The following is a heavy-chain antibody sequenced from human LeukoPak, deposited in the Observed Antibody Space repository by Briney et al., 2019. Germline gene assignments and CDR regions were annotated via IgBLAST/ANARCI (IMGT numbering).Heavy chain of an antibody. J-gene: IGHJ6*02. CDR2: IDPSDSYT. CDR3: ARRPIYSNYRYYYYGMDV. D-gene: IGHD4-11*01. Sequence: GESLRISCEGSGYSFTSYWISWVRQMPGKGLEWMGRIDPSDSYTNYSPSFQGHVTISADKSISTAYLQWSSLKASDTAMYYCARRPIYSNYRYYYYGMDVWGQGTTVTVSS. CDR1: GYSFTSYW. V-gene: IGHV5-10-1*01.